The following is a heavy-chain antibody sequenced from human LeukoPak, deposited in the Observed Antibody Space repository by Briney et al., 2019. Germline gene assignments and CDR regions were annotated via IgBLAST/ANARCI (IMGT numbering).Heavy chain of an antibody. CDR1: GGSFSGYY. J-gene: IGHJ1*01. CDR2: INHSGST. Sequence: SETLSLTCAVYGGSFSGYYWSWIRQPPGKGLEWIGEINHSGSTNYNPSLKSRVTISVDTSKNQFSLKPSSVTAADTAVYYCARSYSGSFLYWGQGSLVTVSS. V-gene: IGHV4-34*01. CDR3: ARSYSGSFLY. D-gene: IGHD1-26*01.